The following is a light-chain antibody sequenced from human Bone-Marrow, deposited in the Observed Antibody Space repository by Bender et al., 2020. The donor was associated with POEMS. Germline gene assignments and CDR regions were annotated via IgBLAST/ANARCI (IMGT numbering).Light chain of an antibody. CDR3: CCMTDNRWV. Sequence: YELTQPPSVSVSPGQTATITCSGEALPKQYAFWYQQKPGQAPVVVIYKDTERPSGIPERFSGSSSGTTVTLTISGAQVEDEADYYCCCMTDNRWVFGGGTKLTVL. J-gene: IGLJ3*02. CDR2: KDT. V-gene: IGLV3-27*01. CDR1: ALPKQY.